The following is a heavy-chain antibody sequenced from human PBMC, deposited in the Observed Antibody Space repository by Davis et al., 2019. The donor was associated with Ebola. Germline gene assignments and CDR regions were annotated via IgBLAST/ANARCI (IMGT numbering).Heavy chain of an antibody. CDR1: GFTFSSYG. CDR3: ARVDDGYFDY. Sequence: GESLKISCAASGFTFSSYGMHWVRQAPGKGLEWVAVISYDGSNKYYADSVKGRFTISRDNSKNTLYLQMNSLRAEDTAVYYCARVDDGYFDYWGQGTLVTVSS. D-gene: IGHD1-1*01. V-gene: IGHV3-30*03. CDR2: ISYDGSNK. J-gene: IGHJ4*02.